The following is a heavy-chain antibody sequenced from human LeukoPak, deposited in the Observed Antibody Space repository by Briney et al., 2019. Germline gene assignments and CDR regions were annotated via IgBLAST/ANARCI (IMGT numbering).Heavy chain of an antibody. V-gene: IGHV1-69*06. D-gene: IGHD2-21*02. J-gene: IGHJ6*03. CDR3: ARLKNRKIVVVTAYYYYMDV. Sequence: ASVKVSCKASGGTFSSYAISWVRQAPGQGLEWMGGIIPIFGTANYAQKFQGRVTITADKSTSTAYMELNSLRAEDTAVYYCARLKNRKIVVVTAYYYYMDVWGKGTTVTISS. CDR1: GGTFSSYA. CDR2: IIPIFGTA.